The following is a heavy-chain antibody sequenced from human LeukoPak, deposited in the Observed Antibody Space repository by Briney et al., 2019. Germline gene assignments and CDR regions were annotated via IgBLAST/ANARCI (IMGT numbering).Heavy chain of an antibody. CDR2: INPHSGNT. J-gene: IGHJ4*02. CDR1: GYTFSAYY. D-gene: IGHD5-12*01. V-gene: IGHV1-2*02. Sequence: ASVKVSCKASGYTFSAYYMHWVRQAPGRGLEWMGWINPHSGNTNYAQKFQGRVTMTRDTSISTAYMELTSLRSEDTAVYYCAGGWDIVATLNWGQGTLVTVSS. CDR3: AGGWDIVATLN.